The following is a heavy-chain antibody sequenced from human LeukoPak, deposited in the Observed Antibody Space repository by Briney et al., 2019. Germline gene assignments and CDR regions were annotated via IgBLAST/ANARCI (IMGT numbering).Heavy chain of an antibody. J-gene: IGHJ4*02. V-gene: IGHV3-7*03. CDR2: IKQDGSEK. D-gene: IGHD3-16*02. CDR1: RFTFSSYW. Sequence: GGSLRLSCAASRFTFSSYWMSWVRQAPGKGLEWVANIKQDGSEKYYVDSVKGRFTISRDNAKNSLYLQMNSLRAEDTAVYYCAREHPPRNIVTDWGQGTLVTVSS. CDR3: AREHPPRNIVTD.